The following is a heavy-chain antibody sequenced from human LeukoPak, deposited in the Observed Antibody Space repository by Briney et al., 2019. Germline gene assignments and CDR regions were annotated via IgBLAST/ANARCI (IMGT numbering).Heavy chain of an antibody. V-gene: IGHV3-48*04. J-gene: IGHJ6*04. CDR2: ISSSGSTI. CDR3: AILMVRGAYGMDV. CDR1: GFTFSSFG. D-gene: IGHD3-10*01. Sequence: GGSLRLSCAASGFTFSSFGMHWVRQAPGKGLEWVSYISSSGSTIYYADSVKGRFTISRDNAKNSLYLQMNSLRAEDTAVYYCAILMVRGAYGMDVWGKGTTVTVSS.